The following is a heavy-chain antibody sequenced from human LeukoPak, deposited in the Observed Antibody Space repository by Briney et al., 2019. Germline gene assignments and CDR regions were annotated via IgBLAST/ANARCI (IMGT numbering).Heavy chain of an antibody. D-gene: IGHD3-16*01. CDR3: ARTSKVTSVMDI. Sequence: PGGSLRLSCAASGFTFSSYDMHWVRPATGKGLDWVSAIDTAGNTSYPGSVKGRFTISRENAKDSLYLQMNNVRAGDTALYFCARTSKVTSVMDIWGQGTMVTVSS. CDR1: GFTFSSYD. V-gene: IGHV3-13*01. J-gene: IGHJ3*02. CDR2: IDTAGNT.